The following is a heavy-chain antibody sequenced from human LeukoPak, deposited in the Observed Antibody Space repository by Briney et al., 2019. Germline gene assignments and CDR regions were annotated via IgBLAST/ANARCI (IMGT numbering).Heavy chain of an antibody. Sequence: PGGSLGLSCARSGFTFSSYSMNWVRQAPGKGLEWVSSISSSSSYIYYADSVKGRFTISRDNAKNSLYLQMNSLRAEDTAVYYCARESDGKRGDYWGQGTLVTVSS. J-gene: IGHJ4*02. V-gene: IGHV3-21*01. CDR1: GFTFSSYS. D-gene: IGHD1-14*01. CDR2: ISSSSSYI. CDR3: ARESDGKRGDY.